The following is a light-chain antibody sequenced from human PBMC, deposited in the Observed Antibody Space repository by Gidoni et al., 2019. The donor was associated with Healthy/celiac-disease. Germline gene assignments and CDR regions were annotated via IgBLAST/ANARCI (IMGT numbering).Light chain of an antibody. V-gene: IGKV1-39*01. J-gene: IGKJ4*01. Sequence: DSQMTQSTSSLSASVGDRVTITCRASQSISRYLNLYQQKPGKAPKLLIYAASSLQSGVPSRFSGSGSWTDFTLTISSLQPEDFATYYCQQSYSTPAFGGGTKVEIK. CDR1: QSISRY. CDR2: AAS. CDR3: QQSYSTPA.